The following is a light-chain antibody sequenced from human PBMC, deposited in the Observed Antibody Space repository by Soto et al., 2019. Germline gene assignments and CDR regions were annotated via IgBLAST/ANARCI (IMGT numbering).Light chain of an antibody. Sequence: DIQMTQSPSTLSASVGDRVTITCRASQSISSWLAWYQQKPGKAPKLLIYDVSSLESGVPSRFSGSGSGTEFTLTISSLQPDDFATYYCQQYYSFPWTFGQGTKVDIK. V-gene: IGKV1-5*01. J-gene: IGKJ1*01. CDR1: QSISSW. CDR2: DVS. CDR3: QQYYSFPWT.